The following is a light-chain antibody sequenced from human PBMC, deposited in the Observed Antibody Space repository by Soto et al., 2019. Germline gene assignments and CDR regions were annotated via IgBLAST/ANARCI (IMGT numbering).Light chain of an antibody. CDR3: QSYASSLSGCV. CDR1: SSNIGAGYD. CDR2: GNS. Sequence: QAVVTQPPSVSGAPGQRVTISCTGSSSNIGAGYDVHWYQQLPGTAPKLLIYGNSNRPSGVPDRFSGSKSGTSASLAITGLQAEDEADYYCQSYASSLSGCVFGGGTKLTVL. V-gene: IGLV1-40*01. J-gene: IGLJ3*02.